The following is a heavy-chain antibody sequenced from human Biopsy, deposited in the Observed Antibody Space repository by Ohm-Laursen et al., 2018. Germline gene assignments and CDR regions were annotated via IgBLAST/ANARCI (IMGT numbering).Heavy chain of an antibody. CDR3: ARAGTAINGNSLGFDP. D-gene: IGHD1-20*01. V-gene: IGHV4-4*02. CDR1: GFSLSDGRV. Sequence: TLTLTSTVSGFSLSDGRVGVSWIRQPPGKGLEWIGEINHSGSTNYNPSLKSRVSISVDTSKNQFSLKLNSVTAADTAVYYCARAGTAINGNSLGFDPWGQGTLVTVSS. CDR2: INHSGST. J-gene: IGHJ5*02.